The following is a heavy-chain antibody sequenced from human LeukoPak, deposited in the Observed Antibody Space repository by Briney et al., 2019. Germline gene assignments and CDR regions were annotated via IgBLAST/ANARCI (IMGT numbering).Heavy chain of an antibody. Sequence: SETLSLTCAVYGGSFSGYYWSWIRQPPGKGLEWIGYIYYSGSTYYNPSLKSRVTISVDTSKNQFSLKLSSVTAADTAVYYCARGDYYDSSGYYYDYWGQGTLVTVSS. V-gene: IGHV4-30-4*01. CDR2: IYYSGST. CDR1: GGSFSGYY. J-gene: IGHJ4*02. D-gene: IGHD3-22*01. CDR3: ARGDYYDSSGYYYDY.